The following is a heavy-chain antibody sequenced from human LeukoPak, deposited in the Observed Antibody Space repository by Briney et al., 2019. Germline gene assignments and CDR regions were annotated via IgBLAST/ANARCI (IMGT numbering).Heavy chain of an antibody. J-gene: IGHJ1*01. CDR1: GFTFSYYL. V-gene: IGHV3-30*04. CDR3: TSYRAEYFQH. Sequence: GGSLRLSCAASGFTFSYYLIHWVRQAPGKGLEWVATISSEGSSEIYAGSVKGRFTISRDNSKNTLYLQVNSLRAEDTAVYYCTSYRAEYFQHWGQGTLVTVSS. CDR2: ISSEGSSE.